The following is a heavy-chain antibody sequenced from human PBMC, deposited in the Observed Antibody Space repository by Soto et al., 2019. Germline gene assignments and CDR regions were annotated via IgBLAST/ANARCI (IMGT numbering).Heavy chain of an antibody. J-gene: IGHJ4*02. V-gene: IGHV4-4*02. Sequence: QVQLQESGPGLVKPSGTLSLTCAVSGGSISTSNWWSWVRQPPGKGLEWIGEVYRTGSTNYNPSLESGVLVSXAXSXXQFSLQLSSVTAADTAVYYRARARATIAAAAIFDCWGQGTLVTVSS. D-gene: IGHD6-13*01. CDR2: VYRTGST. CDR1: GGSISTSNW. CDR3: ARARATIAAAAIFDC.